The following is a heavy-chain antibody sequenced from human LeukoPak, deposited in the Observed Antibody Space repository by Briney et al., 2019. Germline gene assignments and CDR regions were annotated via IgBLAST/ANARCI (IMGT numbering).Heavy chain of an antibody. D-gene: IGHD2-21*01. CDR1: GFTFSSYT. CDR3: ARELSQIVWGGLDY. CDR2: ITTSDGNT. V-gene: IGHV3-23*01. Sequence: GGSLRLSCAASGFTFSSYTMSWVRQAPGKGLEWVSTITTSDGNTYYADSVKGRFTVSRDNSKNTLFLQMNSLRAEDTAVYYCARELSQIVWGGLDYGGQGTLVSVSS. J-gene: IGHJ4*02.